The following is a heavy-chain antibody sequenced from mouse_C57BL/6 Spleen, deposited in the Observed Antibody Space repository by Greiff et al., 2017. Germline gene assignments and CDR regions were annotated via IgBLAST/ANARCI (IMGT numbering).Heavy chain of an antibody. Sequence: VKLVESGPGLVQPSQSLSITCTVSGFSLTSYGVHWVRQPPGKGLEWLGVIWSGGSTDYNAAFISRLSISKDNSKGQVFFKMNSLQADDTAIYYCAPSVVAKGAMDYWGQGTSVTVSS. CDR1: GFSLTSYG. V-gene: IGHV2-4*01. D-gene: IGHD1-1*01. J-gene: IGHJ4*01. CDR3: APSVVAKGAMDY. CDR2: IWSGGST.